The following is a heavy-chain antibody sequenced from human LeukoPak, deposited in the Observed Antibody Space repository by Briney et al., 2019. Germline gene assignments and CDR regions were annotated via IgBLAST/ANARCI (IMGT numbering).Heavy chain of an antibody. D-gene: IGHD3-22*01. Sequence: AGGSLRLSCAASGFTFSSSAMSWVRQAPGKGLEWVSAISGSGGSTYYADSVKGRFTISRDNSKNTLYLQMNSLRAEDTAVYYCASYDSSGYYYSPYSYWGQGTLVTVSS. CDR3: ASYDSSGYYYSPYSY. V-gene: IGHV3-23*01. CDR2: ISGSGGST. J-gene: IGHJ4*02. CDR1: GFTFSSSA.